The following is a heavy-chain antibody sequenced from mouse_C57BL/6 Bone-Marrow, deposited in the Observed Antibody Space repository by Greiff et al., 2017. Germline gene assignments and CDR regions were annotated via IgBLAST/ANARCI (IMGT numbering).Heavy chain of an antibody. V-gene: IGHV5-9-1*02. CDR2: ISSGGDYT. D-gene: IGHD1-1*01. CDR1: GFTFSSYA. Sequence: EVMLVESGEGLVKPGGSLKLSCAASGFTFSSYAMSWVRQTPEKRLEWVAYISSGGDYTYYADTVKGRFTISRDNARNTLYLQMNSLKSEDTAMYYCTNEGLRGDPMDYSPQCTSVPVSS. CDR3: TNEGLRGDPMDY. J-gene: IGHJ4*01.